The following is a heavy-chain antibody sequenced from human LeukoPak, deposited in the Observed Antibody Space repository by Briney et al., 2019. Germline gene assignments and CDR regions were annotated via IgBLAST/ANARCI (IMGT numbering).Heavy chain of an antibody. CDR2: TYYRSKWYN. D-gene: IGHD6-13*01. J-gene: IGHJ4*02. Sequence: SQTLSLTCAISGDSVSSNSAAWNWIRQSPSRGLEWLGRTYYRSKWYNDYAVSVKSRITINPDTSKNQFSLQLNSVTPEDTAVYYCARSRQQLVWTLKYYFDYWGQGTLVTVSS. CDR3: ARSRQQLVWTLKYYFDY. CDR1: GDSVSSNSAA. V-gene: IGHV6-1*01.